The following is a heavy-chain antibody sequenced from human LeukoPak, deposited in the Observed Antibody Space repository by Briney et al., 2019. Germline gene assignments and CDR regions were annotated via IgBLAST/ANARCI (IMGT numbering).Heavy chain of an antibody. D-gene: IGHD5-12*01. CDR2: IYRGDFDT. Sequence: GEALKISWKGCGYSFTSYWIGWARQMPGKGLEWMGIIYRGDFDTRYSPSFQGQVTISADKSINTAYLQWSSLKASDTAIYYCARQFSGHDRDYWGQGTLVTVSS. CDR3: ARQFSGHDRDY. V-gene: IGHV5-51*01. J-gene: IGHJ4*02. CDR1: GYSFTSYW.